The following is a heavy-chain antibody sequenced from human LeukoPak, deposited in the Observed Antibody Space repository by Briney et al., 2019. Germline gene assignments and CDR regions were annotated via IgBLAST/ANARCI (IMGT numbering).Heavy chain of an antibody. CDR3: ARYPVGNNDSGFDY. D-gene: IGHD1/OR15-1a*01. V-gene: IGHV3-11*06. CDR2: ITSSGSYT. Sequence: GGSLRLSCAASGFTFTDYYMTWLRQAPGKGLEWVSYITSSGSYTNYADSVKGRFTISRDNANNSLYLQMNSLRVEDSAVYYCARYPVGNNDSGFDYWGQGSLVTVSS. CDR1: GFTFTDYY. J-gene: IGHJ4*02.